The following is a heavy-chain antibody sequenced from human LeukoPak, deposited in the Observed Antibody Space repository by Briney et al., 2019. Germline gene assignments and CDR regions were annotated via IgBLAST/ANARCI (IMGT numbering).Heavy chain of an antibody. CDR1: GGSISSYY. CDR3: ARDLGTHYYYYMDV. V-gene: IGHV4-59*01. CDR2: IYYSGST. Sequence: SETLPLTCTVSGGSISSYYWSWIRQPPGKGLEWIGYIYYSGSTNYNPSLKSRVTISVDTSKNQFSLRLSSVTAADTAVYYCARDLGTHYYYYMDVWGKGTTVTVSS. J-gene: IGHJ6*03.